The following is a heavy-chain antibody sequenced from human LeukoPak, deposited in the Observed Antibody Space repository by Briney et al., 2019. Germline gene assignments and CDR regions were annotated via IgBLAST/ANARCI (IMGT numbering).Heavy chain of an antibody. D-gene: IGHD6-19*01. CDR3: AKVAVVLNYFDY. CDR1: GFTFSDYY. CDR2: ISSSSTI. V-gene: IGHV3-69-1*01. Sequence: PGGSLILSCAASGFTFSDYYLNWVRQAPGKGLEWVSSISSSSTIYYANSVKGRFTISRDNAKNSLYLQMNSLRAEDTAVYYCAKVAVVLNYFDYWGQGTLVTVSS. J-gene: IGHJ4*02.